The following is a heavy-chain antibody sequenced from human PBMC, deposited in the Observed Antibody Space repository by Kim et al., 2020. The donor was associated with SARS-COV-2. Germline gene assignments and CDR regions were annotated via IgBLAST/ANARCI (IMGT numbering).Heavy chain of an antibody. CDR1: GYTFTSYG. CDR3: ARVAFGWSGWFHRLHPSPFENGFDP. CDR2: ISAYNGNT. V-gene: IGHV1-18*01. Sequence: ASVKVSCKASGYTFTSYGISWVRQAPGQGLEWMGWISAYNGNTNYAQKLQGRVTMTTDTSTSTAYMELRSLRSDDTAVYYCARVAFGWSGWFHRLHPSPFENGFDPWGQGTPVTVSS. D-gene: IGHD6-19*01. J-gene: IGHJ5*02.